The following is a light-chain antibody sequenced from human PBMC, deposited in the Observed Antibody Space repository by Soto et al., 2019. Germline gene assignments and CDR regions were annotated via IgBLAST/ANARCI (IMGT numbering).Light chain of an antibody. CDR2: DAS. CDR1: QSVSSH. J-gene: IGKJ1*01. Sequence: EMVLTQSPATLSLSPGERATLSCRASQSVSSHLAWYQQKPGQAPRLLIYDASNRATGIPARFSGSGSGTDFTLTISSLEPEDFAVYYCQQRSNWPWTFGQGTKVEIK. CDR3: QQRSNWPWT. V-gene: IGKV3-11*01.